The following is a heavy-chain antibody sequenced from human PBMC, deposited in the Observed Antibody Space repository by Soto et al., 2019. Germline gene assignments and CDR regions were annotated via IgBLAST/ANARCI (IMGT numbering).Heavy chain of an antibody. J-gene: IGHJ4*02. CDR1: GYTFSIYG. CDR2: ISAYNGNT. D-gene: IGHD5-18*01. V-gene: IGHV1-18*04. CDR3: ARDSSLRRGYSYAGLDY. Sequence: KVDGKAVGYTFSIYGIGWVLKKTGKGLEWMGWISAYNGNTNYAQKLQGRVTMTTDTSTSTAYMELRSLRSDDTAVYYCARDSSLRRGYSYAGLDYSGQRTLVSVSS.